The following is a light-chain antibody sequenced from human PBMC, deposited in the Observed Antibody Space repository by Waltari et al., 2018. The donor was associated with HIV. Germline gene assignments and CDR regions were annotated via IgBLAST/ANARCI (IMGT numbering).Light chain of an antibody. CDR1: QSVSSY. CDR2: DAS. CDR3: QQRSNWPQLT. Sequence: EIVLTQSPATLSLSPGERAPLSCRASQSVSSYLALYQQKPGQAPRLLIYDASNRATGIPARFSGSGSGTDFTLTISSLEPEDFAVYYCQQRSNWPQLTFGGGTKVEIK. J-gene: IGKJ4*01. V-gene: IGKV3-11*01.